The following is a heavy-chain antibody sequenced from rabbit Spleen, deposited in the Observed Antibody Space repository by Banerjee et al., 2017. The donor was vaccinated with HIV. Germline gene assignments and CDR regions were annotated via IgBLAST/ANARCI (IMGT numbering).Heavy chain of an antibody. J-gene: IGHJ6*01. CDR2: IAGSGSGFT. D-gene: IGHD8-1*01. Sequence: QEQLVESGGGLVQSEGSLTLTCKASGVSFSSSDYMCWVRQAPGKGLEWISCIAGSGSGFTYSATWATGRFTCSKTSSTTVTLQMTSLTVADTATYFCARDTGSSFSSYGMDLWGPGTLVTVS. CDR1: GVSFSSSDY. CDR3: ARDTGSSFSSYGMDL. V-gene: IGHV1S45*01.